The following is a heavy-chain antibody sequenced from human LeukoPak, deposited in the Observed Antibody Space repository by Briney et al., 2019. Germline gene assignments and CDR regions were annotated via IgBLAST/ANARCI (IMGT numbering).Heavy chain of an antibody. CDR1: GGTFSSYA. J-gene: IGHJ5*02. Sequence: SVKVSCKASGGTFSSYAISWVRQAPGQGLEWMGGIIPIFGTANYAQKFQGRVTITADESTSTAYMELSSLRPEDTAVYYCARDLSGSGDNWFDPWGQRTLVTVSS. CDR2: IIPIFGTA. D-gene: IGHD3-10*01. CDR3: ARDLSGSGDNWFDP. V-gene: IGHV1-69*13.